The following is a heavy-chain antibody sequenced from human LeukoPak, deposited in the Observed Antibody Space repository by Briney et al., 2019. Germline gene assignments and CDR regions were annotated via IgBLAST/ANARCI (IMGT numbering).Heavy chain of an antibody. V-gene: IGHV1-18*01. Sequence: ASVKVSCKASGYTFSSSVISWVRQAPGQGLEWMGWISCSNGNTNYAQKLQGRVTMTTDTSTSTAYMELRSLRSDDTAVYYCARETSSGYAAYWGQGTLVTVSS. D-gene: IGHD3-3*01. CDR2: ISCSNGNT. CDR3: ARETSSGYAAY. CDR1: GYTFSSSV. J-gene: IGHJ4*02.